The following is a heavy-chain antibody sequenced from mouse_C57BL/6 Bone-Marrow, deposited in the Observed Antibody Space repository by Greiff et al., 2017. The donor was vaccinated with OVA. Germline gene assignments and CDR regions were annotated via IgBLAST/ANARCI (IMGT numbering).Heavy chain of an antibody. D-gene: IGHD3-2*02. J-gene: IGHJ2*01. Sequence: EVKLVESGGGLVQPGRSLRLSCATSGFTFSDFYMEWVRQAPGKGLEWIAASRNKANDYTTEYSASVKGRFIVSRDTSQSILYLQMNALRAEDTAIYYCARDQATLGYWGQGTTLTVSS. V-gene: IGHV7-1*01. CDR3: ARDQATLGY. CDR2: SRNKANDYTT. CDR1: GFTFSDFY.